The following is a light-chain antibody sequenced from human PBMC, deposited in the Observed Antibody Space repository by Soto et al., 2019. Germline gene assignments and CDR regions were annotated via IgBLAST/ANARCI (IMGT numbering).Light chain of an antibody. V-gene: IGLV2-14*03. CDR3: SSYRSRATVV. J-gene: IGLJ3*02. Sequence: QSALTQPASVSGSPGQSITISCTETSSDVGGSKSVSWYQQHPGKAPKLMIYDVSNRPSGVSNRFSGSKSGNTASLTISGLQAEDEADYYCSSYRSRATVVFGGGTKLTVL. CDR1: SSDVGGSKS. CDR2: DVS.